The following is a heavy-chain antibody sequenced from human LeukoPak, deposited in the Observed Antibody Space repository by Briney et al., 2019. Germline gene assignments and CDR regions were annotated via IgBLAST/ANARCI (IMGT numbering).Heavy chain of an antibody. CDR1: GYTFTGYY. Sequence: GASVKVSCKASGYTFTGYYMHWVRQAPGQGLEWMGRINPNSGGTNYAQQFQGRVTMTRDTSISTAYMELSRLRSDDTAVYYCSAIVVGVAAAGTSDYWGQGTLVTVSS. CDR2: INPNSGGT. J-gene: IGHJ4*02. D-gene: IGHD6-13*01. CDR3: SAIVVGVAAAGTSDY. V-gene: IGHV1-2*06.